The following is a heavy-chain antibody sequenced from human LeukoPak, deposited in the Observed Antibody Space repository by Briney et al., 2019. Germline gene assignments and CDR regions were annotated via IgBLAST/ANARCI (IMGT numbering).Heavy chain of an antibody. CDR3: SRSYYSSSWYYFDH. Sequence: ASVKVSCKTSGYTFNNFGITWVRQAPRQGPEWIGWISIGDGRTHYGRKFQDRVSMTREMSSNTAFLELSSLRSDDTAVYFCSRSYYSSSWYYFDHWGQGTPVIVSS. CDR1: GYTFNNFG. V-gene: IGHV1-18*01. D-gene: IGHD2-15*01. J-gene: IGHJ4*02. CDR2: ISIGDGRT.